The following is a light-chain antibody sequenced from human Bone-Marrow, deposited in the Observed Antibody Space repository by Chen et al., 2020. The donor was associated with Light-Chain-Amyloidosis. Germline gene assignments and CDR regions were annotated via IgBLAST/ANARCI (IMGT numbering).Light chain of an antibody. V-gene: IGKV2-40*01. CDR2: MVS. CDR3: MQRIEFPFT. Sequence: DIVMTQTPLSLSVTPGEPASISCRSSQTLLDSDDGNTYLDWFLQKPGQSPQLLIYMVSHRASGVPDGFSGSGSGTDFTLKISRVEAEDVGVYYCMQRIEFPFTFGGGTKVEIK. CDR1: QTLLDSDDGNTY. J-gene: IGKJ4*01.